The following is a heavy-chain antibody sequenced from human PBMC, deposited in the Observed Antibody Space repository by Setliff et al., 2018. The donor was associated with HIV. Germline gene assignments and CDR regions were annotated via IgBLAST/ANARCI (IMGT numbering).Heavy chain of an antibody. D-gene: IGHD5-12*01. V-gene: IGHV4-34*01. J-gene: IGHJ6*03. CDR2: INHSGST. CDR1: GGSFSGYY. Sequence: SETLSLTCAVYGGSFSGYYWSWIRQPPGKGLEWIGEINHSGSTNFNPSLRSRVTISLDTSKNQFSLTLSSVTAADTAVYYCVRRLRYSGYDKGLDYYYMDVWGKGTTVTVSS. CDR3: VRRLRYSGYDKGLDYYYMDV.